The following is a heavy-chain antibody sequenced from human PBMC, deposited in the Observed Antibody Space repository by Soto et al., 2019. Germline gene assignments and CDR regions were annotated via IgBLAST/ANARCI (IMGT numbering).Heavy chain of an antibody. CDR2: IGTEHDA. CDR3: ARWAAFWHGGGGWLDP. V-gene: IGHV3-13*01. Sequence: EVQLVESGGGLVQPGGSLRLSCAASGFTFSTYDMHWVRQATGKGLELVSSIGTEHDAYYPDSVKGRFTISRENAKNSLYLQNNGLSAGDTAGFYWARWAAFWHGGGGWLDPWGQGTLVTVSS. J-gene: IGHJ5*02. D-gene: IGHD3-16*01. CDR1: GFTFSTYD.